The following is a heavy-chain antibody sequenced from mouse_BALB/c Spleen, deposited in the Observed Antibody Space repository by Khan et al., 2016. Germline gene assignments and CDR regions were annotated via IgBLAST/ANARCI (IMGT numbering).Heavy chain of an antibody. J-gene: IGHJ2*01. D-gene: IGHD2-2*01. CDR1: GFDFSRYW. V-gene: IGHV4-1*02. Sequence: EVQLQESGGGLVQPGGSLKFSCAASGFDFSRYWMSWVRQAPGKGLEWIGEINPDSSTINYTPSLKDKFIISRDNVKNTLYLQMSKVRSEDTALYYCARQGDYGYDVYWGQGTTLTVSS. CDR3: ARQGDYGYDVY. CDR2: INPDSSTI.